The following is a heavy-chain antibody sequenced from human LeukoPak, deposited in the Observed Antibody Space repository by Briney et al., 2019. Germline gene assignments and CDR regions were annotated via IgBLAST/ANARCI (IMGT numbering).Heavy chain of an antibody. CDR3: ASLVMITMVRGADDY. J-gene: IGHJ4*02. CDR1: GGSISSSSYY. V-gene: IGHV4-39*07. CDR2: IYYSGST. Sequence: SETLSLTCTVSGGSISSSSYYWGWIRQPPGKGLEWIGSIYYSGSTYYNPSLKSRVTISVDTSKNQFSLKLSSVTAADTAVYYCASLVMITMVRGADDYWGQGTLVTVSS. D-gene: IGHD3-10*01.